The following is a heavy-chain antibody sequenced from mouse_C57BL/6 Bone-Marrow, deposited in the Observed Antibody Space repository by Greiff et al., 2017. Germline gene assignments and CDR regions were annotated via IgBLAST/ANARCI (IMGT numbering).Heavy chain of an antibody. CDR1: GYTFTSYW. CDR2: IHPNSGST. Sequence: VQLQQPGAELVKPGASVKLSCKASGYTFTSYWMHWVKQRPGQGLEWIGMIHPNSGSTNYNEKFKSKATLTVDKSSSTAYMQLSSLTSEDSAVYYCARGDSSGYGRGFDYWGQGTTLTVSS. CDR3: ARGDSSGYGRGFDY. D-gene: IGHD3-2*02. J-gene: IGHJ2*01. V-gene: IGHV1-64*01.